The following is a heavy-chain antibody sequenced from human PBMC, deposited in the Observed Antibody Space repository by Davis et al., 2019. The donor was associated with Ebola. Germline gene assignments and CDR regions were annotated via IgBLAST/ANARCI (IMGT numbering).Heavy chain of an antibody. Sequence: MPSETLSLTCSVSGASISDGDYYWSWIRQPPGKGLEWIGEINHSGSTNYNPSLKSRVTISVDTSKSQFSLKLSSVTAADTAVYYCARFPAVSAAILRYGMDVWGQGTTVTVSS. CDR2: INHSGST. V-gene: IGHV4-34*01. CDR3: ARFPAVSAAILRYGMDV. J-gene: IGHJ6*02. D-gene: IGHD2-2*02. CDR1: GASISDGDYY.